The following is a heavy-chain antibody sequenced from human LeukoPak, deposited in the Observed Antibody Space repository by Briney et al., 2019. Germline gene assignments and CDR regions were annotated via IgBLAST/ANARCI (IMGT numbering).Heavy chain of an antibody. Sequence: GASVKVSCKASGGTFSSYAISWVRQAPGQGLEWMGGIIPIFGTANYAQKLQGRVTITADESTSTAYMELSSLRSEDTAVYYCARASYYYDSSGYSHWGQGTLVTVSS. J-gene: IGHJ4*02. CDR2: IIPIFGTA. V-gene: IGHV1-69*13. CDR1: GGTFSSYA. CDR3: ARASYYYDSSGYSH. D-gene: IGHD3-22*01.